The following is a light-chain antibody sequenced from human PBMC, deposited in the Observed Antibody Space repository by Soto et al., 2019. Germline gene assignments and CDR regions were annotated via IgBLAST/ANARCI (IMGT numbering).Light chain of an antibody. Sequence: DIQFAQSPSFLSSLVSERFTITCRASQGISSSLAWYQQKPGEAPKLLISAASTLQSGVPPRFSGSGSGTEFTLTISSLQPEDFARYYCQKLNTYPLTFGQGTRLEIK. CDR3: QKLNTYPLT. J-gene: IGKJ5*01. CDR2: AAS. V-gene: IGKV1-9*01. CDR1: QGISSS.